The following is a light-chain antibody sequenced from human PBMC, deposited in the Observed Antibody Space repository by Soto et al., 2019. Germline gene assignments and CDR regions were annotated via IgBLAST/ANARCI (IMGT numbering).Light chain of an antibody. Sequence: EVVLTQSPATLSLSPGERATLSCRASQSVRTYLAWYQQKPGQAPRLLIHDASSRATGIPARFGGSGSGTDFPLTIISLEPEDFAVYCCQQRTSWPAYTFGQGTRREI. V-gene: IGKV3-11*01. CDR3: QQRTSWPAYT. J-gene: IGKJ5*01. CDR2: DAS. CDR1: QSVRTY.